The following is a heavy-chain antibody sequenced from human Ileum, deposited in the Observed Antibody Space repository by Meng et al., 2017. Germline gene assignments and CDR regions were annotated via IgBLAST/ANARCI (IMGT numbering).Heavy chain of an antibody. CDR3: ARDHWGSLDY. Sequence: QVQLQESGPGLVRPSETLSLICTVSGGSVSTSDYQWGWIRQPPGKGLEWIGYAGTSYNPSLKSRVTISVDTSKRQFSLKLTSVTAADTAVYYCARDHWGSLDYWGQGILVTVSS. CDR2: AGT. D-gene: IGHD7-27*01. V-gene: IGHV4-61*08. CDR1: GGSVSTSDYQ. J-gene: IGHJ4*02.